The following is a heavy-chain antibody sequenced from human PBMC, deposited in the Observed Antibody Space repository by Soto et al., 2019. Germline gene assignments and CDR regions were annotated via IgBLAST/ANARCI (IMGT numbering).Heavy chain of an antibody. CDR1: GGTFSSYT. CDR2: IIPILGIA. Sequence: ASVKVSCKASGGTFSSYTISWVRQAPGQGLEWMGRIIPILGIANYAQKFQGRVTITADKSTSTAYMELSSLRSEDTAVYYCARDPVLRFLEGIDVGVYYYMDVWGKGTTVTVSS. D-gene: IGHD3-3*01. CDR3: ARDPVLRFLEGIDVGVYYYMDV. V-gene: IGHV1-69*04. J-gene: IGHJ6*03.